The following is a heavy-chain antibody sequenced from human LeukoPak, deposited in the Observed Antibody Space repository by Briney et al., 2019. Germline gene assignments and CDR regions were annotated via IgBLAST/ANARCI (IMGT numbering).Heavy chain of an antibody. D-gene: IGHD6-13*01. CDR1: GCSNSNYF. Sequence: PSETLSLTSTVSGCSNSNYFWSWIRQPPGKGLEWIGFIFYSGGTNYTPSLKSRVTISVDTSKNQFSLKLSSVTAADTAVYYCARAWEQQLVQGAFDIWGQGTLVTVSS. CDR2: IFYSGGT. J-gene: IGHJ3*02. CDR3: ARAWEQQLVQGAFDI. V-gene: IGHV4-59*01.